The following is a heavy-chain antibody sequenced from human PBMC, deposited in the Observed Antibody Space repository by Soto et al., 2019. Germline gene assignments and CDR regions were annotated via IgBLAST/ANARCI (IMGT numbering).Heavy chain of an antibody. D-gene: IGHD2-8*01. CDR3: ANDTPNAKIQADNGMDV. CDR1: GFNFSNYV. Sequence: GGSLRLSCAASGFNFSNYVMSWVRQAPGKGLEWVSLISGSGASTYYADSVKGRFTISRDNSKNTLYLQMSSLRAEDTAIYYCANDTPNAKIQADNGMDVWGRGTTVTVSS. CDR2: ISGSGAST. V-gene: IGHV3-23*01. J-gene: IGHJ6*02.